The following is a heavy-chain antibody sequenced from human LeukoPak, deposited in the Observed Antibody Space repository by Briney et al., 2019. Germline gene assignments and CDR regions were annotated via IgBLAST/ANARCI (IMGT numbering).Heavy chain of an antibody. Sequence: SETLSLTCAVSGGSISSSNWWSWVRQPPGKGLEWIGEIYHSGSTNYNPSLKSRVTISVDKSKNQFSLKLSSVTAADTAVYYCARDHLVSQGIDYYFYYMDVWGKGTTVTVSS. J-gene: IGHJ6*03. CDR1: GGSISSSNW. V-gene: IGHV4-4*02. D-gene: IGHD2-21*01. CDR3: ARDHLVSQGIDYYFYYMDV. CDR2: IYHSGST.